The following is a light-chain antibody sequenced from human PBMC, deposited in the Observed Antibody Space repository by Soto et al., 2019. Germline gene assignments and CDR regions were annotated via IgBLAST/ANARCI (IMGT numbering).Light chain of an antibody. CDR2: DAS. J-gene: IGKJ1*01. CDR3: QQYNSYSVT. V-gene: IGKV1-5*01. Sequence: IRLRQLQSSLSALVGDRAPTTCRTSQGINSYLAWYQQKPGKAPQLLIYDASILQSGVPSRFSGSGSGTEFTLTISSLQPDDFATYYCQQYNSYSVTFGQGTKVDIK. CDR1: QGINSY.